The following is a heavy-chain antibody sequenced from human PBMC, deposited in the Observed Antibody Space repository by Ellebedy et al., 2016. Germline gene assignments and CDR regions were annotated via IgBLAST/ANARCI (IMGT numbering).Heavy chain of an antibody. Sequence: GGSLRLXCATSGFTFSSHWMHWVRQTPGGGLVWVSRINSDGSWTNYADSVKGRFTISRDNARNTLYVQMNSLRAEDTAVYYCASERLGVGPIQTDALDIWGQGTMVTVSS. CDR1: GFTFSSHW. J-gene: IGHJ3*02. CDR2: INSDGSWT. V-gene: IGHV3-74*01. D-gene: IGHD1-26*01. CDR3: ASERLGVGPIQTDALDI.